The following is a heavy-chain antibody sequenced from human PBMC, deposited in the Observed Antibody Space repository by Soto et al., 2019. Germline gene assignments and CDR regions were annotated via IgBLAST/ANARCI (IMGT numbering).Heavy chain of an antibody. D-gene: IGHD2-15*01. CDR2: IKSKTDGGTT. J-gene: IGHJ3*02. CDR3: TRDIVVAIRGLHSDAFDI. Sequence: GGSLRLSCAASGFTFSNAWMSWVRQAPGKGLEWVGRIKSKTDGGTTDYAAPVKGRFTISRDDSKNTLYLQMNSLKTEDTAVYYCTRDIVVAIRGLHSDAFDIWGQGTMVTVSS. CDR1: GFTFSNAW. V-gene: IGHV3-15*01.